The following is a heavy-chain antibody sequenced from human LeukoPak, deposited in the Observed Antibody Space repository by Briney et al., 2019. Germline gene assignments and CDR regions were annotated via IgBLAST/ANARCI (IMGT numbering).Heavy chain of an antibody. CDR1: GGSISISAYY. D-gene: IGHD2-21*02. CDR3: ARHVVVTAIPDYFDH. CDR2: IFYSGST. Sequence: PSETLSLTCTVSGGSISISAYYWGWIRQPPGKGLEWIGSIFYSGSTYYSPSLKSRVTISVDTSKNQFSLKLSSVTAADTAVYYCARHVVVTAIPDYFDHWGQGTLVTVSS. V-gene: IGHV4-39*01. J-gene: IGHJ4*02.